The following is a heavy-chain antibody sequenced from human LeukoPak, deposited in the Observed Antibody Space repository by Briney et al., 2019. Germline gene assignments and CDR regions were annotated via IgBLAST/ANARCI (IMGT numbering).Heavy chain of an antibody. D-gene: IGHD6-13*01. Sequence: SETLSLTCTVSGGSISNYYWSWIRQPPGKGLEWIGYIYNGGNTDYNPFLKSRVTISVDTSKNQFSLKLSSVTAADTAVYYCATEIAAYNAFDIWGQGTMVTVSS. CDR3: ATEIAAYNAFDI. J-gene: IGHJ3*02. CDR2: IYNGGNT. CDR1: GGSISNYY. V-gene: IGHV4-59*08.